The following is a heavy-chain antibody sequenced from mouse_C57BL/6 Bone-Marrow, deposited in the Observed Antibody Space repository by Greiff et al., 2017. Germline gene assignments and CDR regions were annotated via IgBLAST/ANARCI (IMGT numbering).Heavy chain of an antibody. Sequence: DVHLVESGGGLVKPGGSLKLSCAASGFTFSSYTMSWVRQTPEKRLEWVATISGGGGNTYYPDSVKGRFTISRDNAKNTLYLQMSSLRSEDTALYYCAVNWDSFAYWGQGTLVTVSA. J-gene: IGHJ3*01. CDR3: AVNWDSFAY. V-gene: IGHV5-9*01. D-gene: IGHD4-1*01. CDR2: ISGGGGNT. CDR1: GFTFSSYT.